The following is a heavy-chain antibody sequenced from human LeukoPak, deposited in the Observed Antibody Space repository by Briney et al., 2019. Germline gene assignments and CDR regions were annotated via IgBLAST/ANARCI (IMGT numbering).Heavy chain of an antibody. CDR3: SQTRCRGGTCYSDAFDK. CDR2: IYWDDDK. Sequence: SGPTLVKPTQTLTLTCTFSGFSLSTSGVGVGWIRQPPGKALEWVALIYWDDDKRYSPSLRSRVTITKDTPKNQVVLTMTNMDPVDTATYYCSQTRCRGGTCYSDAFDKWGQGTVVTVSS. D-gene: IGHD2-15*01. CDR1: GFSLSTSGVG. J-gene: IGHJ3*02. V-gene: IGHV2-5*02.